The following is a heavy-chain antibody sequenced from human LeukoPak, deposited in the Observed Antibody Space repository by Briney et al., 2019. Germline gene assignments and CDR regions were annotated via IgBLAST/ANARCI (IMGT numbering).Heavy chain of an antibody. J-gene: IGHJ4*02. Sequence: GGSLRLSCAASGFTFSTYAMTWVRQAPGKGLEWVSAISGSGGSTNYADSVEGRFTISRDNSKNTLDLQMNSLRAEDTAVYHCAKSSTWKQLWSYDYWGQGILVTVSS. CDR3: AKSSTWKQLWSYDY. CDR1: GFTFSTYA. D-gene: IGHD5-18*01. V-gene: IGHV3-23*01. CDR2: ISGSGGST.